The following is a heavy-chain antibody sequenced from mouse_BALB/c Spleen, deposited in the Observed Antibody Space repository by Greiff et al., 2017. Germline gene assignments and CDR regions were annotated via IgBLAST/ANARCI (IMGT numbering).Heavy chain of an antibody. V-gene: IGHV5-12-2*01. CDR2: ISNGGGST. J-gene: IGHJ4*01. D-gene: IGHD2-3*01. CDR3: AIYDDAMDY. CDR1: GFTFSSYT. Sequence: EVKVVESGGGLVQPGGSLKLSCAASGFTFSSYTMSWVRQTPEKRLEWVAYISNGGGSTYYPDTVKGRFTISRDNAKNTLYLQMSSLKSEDTAMYYCAIYDDAMDYWGQGTSVTVSS.